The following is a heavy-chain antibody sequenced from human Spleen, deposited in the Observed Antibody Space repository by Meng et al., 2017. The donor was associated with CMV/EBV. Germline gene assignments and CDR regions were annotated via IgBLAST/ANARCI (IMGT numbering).Heavy chain of an antibody. Sequence: GSLRLSCTVSGGSISSSSYYWGWIRQPPGKGLEWIGSIYYSGSTYYNPSLKSRVTISVDTSKNQFSLKLSSVTAADTAVYYCARDRGGYCNTTSCYLLGFLSGMDVWGQGTTVTVSS. CDR1: GGSISSSSYY. CDR2: IYYSGST. D-gene: IGHD2-2*01. J-gene: IGHJ6*02. V-gene: IGHV4-39*02. CDR3: ARDRGGYCNTTSCYLLGFLSGMDV.